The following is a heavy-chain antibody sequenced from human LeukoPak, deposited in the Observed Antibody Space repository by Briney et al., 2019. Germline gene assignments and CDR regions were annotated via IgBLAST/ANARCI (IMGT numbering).Heavy chain of an antibody. CDR2: ISWNSGSI. D-gene: IGHD6-13*01. CDR3: AKAESSPLYYFDY. V-gene: IGHV3-9*01. CDR1: GFTFDDYA. J-gene: IGHJ4*02. Sequence: GGSLRLSCAASGFTFDDYAMHWVRQAPGKGLEWVSGISWNSGSIGYADSVKGRFTISRDNAKNSLYLQMNSLRAEDTALYYCAKAESSPLYYFDYWGQGTLVTVSS.